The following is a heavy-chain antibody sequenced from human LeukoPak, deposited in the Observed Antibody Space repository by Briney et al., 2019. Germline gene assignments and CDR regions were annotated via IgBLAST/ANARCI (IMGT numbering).Heavy chain of an antibody. V-gene: IGHV3-7*01. J-gene: IGHJ4*02. Sequence: GGSLRLSCAASRFTFSSYWMSWVRQAPGKGLEWVANIKQDGSEKYYVDSVKGRFTISRDNAKNSLYLQMNSLRAEDTAVYYCARDVWLGPFDYWGQGTLVTVSS. CDR1: RFTFSSYW. CDR2: IKQDGSEK. D-gene: IGHD3-10*01. CDR3: ARDVWLGPFDY.